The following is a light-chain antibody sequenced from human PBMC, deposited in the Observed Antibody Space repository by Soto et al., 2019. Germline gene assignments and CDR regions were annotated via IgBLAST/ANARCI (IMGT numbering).Light chain of an antibody. CDR3: SSYTSSSTLV. Sequence: QSVLTQPRSVSGSPGQSVTISCTGTSSDVGGYNYVSWYQQHPGKAPKLMIYDVSKRPSGVSNRFSGSKSGNTASLTISGLQAEDEADYYCSSYTSSSTLVFGGGTKLTV. J-gene: IGLJ3*02. CDR2: DVS. CDR1: SSDVGGYNY. V-gene: IGLV2-14*01.